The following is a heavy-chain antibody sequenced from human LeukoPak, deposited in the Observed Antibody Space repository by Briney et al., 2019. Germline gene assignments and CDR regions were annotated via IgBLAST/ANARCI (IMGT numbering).Heavy chain of an antibody. CDR2: ISGSGGST. D-gene: IGHD2-15*01. V-gene: IGHV3-23*01. J-gene: IGHJ4*02. CDR3: AKDIVVVVAANRPRAQPPDY. CDR1: GFTLSSYA. Sequence: GGSLRLSCAASGFTLSSYAMSWVRQAPGKGLEWVSAISGSGGSTYYADSVKGRFTISRDNSKNTPYLQMNSLRAEDTAVYYCAKDIVVVVAANRPRAQPPDYWGQGTLVTVSS.